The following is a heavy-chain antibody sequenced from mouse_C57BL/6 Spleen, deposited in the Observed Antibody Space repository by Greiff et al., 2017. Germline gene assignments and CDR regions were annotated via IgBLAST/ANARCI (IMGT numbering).Heavy chain of an antibody. CDR3: ARFDGYWY. Sequence: VQLQQSGPELVKPGASVKISCKASGYAFSSSWMNWVKQRPGKGLEWIGRIYPGDGDTNYNGKFKGKATLTADKSSSTAYMQLSSLTSEDSAVYFCARFDGYWYWGQGTTLTVSS. D-gene: IGHD2-3*01. CDR1: GYAFSSSW. J-gene: IGHJ2*01. CDR2: IYPGDGDT. V-gene: IGHV1-82*01.